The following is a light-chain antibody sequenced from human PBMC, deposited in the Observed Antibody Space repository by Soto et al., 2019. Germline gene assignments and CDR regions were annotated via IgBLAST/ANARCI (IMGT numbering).Light chain of an antibody. V-gene: IGKV3-15*01. Sequence: EIVMTTSAATLSVSQWERAPLSCIACQSVSSNLAWYQQKPGQAPRLLIYGASTRATGIPARFSGSGSGTEFTLTISSLQSEDFAVYYCQQYNNWPPTWTFGQGTKVDNK. CDR2: GAS. CDR1: QSVSSN. J-gene: IGKJ1*01. CDR3: QQYNNWPPTWT.